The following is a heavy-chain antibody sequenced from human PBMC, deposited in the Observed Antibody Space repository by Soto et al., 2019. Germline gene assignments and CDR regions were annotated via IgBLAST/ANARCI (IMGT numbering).Heavy chain of an antibody. CDR1: GYTFTNYD. CDR2: MNPDSENT. Sequence: QVRLVQSGAEVKQPGASVRVSCKASGYTFTNYDITWVRQATGQGLEWMGWMNPDSENTGSPQKFQGRVTMTVNTSINTAYMELTSLRSEDTAVYYCTRAQFEFGSYFGLDVWGQGTTVTVSS. CDR3: TRAQFEFGSYFGLDV. D-gene: IGHD3-10*01. V-gene: IGHV1-8*01. J-gene: IGHJ6*02.